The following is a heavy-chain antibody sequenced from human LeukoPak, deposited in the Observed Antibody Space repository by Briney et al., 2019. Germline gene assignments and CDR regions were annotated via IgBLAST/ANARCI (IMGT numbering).Heavy chain of an antibody. CDR2: ISYDGSNK. V-gene: IGHV3-30-3*01. J-gene: IGHJ4*02. Sequence: GGSLRLSCAASGFTFSSYAMHWVRQAPGKGLEWVAVISYDGSNKYYADSVKGRFTISRDNSKNTLYLQMNSLRAEDTAVYYCARNFYFDCWGQGTLVTVSS. CDR1: GFTFSSYA. CDR3: ARNFYFDC.